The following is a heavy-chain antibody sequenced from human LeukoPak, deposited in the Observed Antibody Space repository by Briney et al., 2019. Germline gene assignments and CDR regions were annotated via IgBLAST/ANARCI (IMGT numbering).Heavy chain of an antibody. J-gene: IGHJ4*02. V-gene: IGHV4-59*08. CDR2: VHYTGST. CDR1: GDSITPWY. CDR3: VGQTWLLDY. Sequence: TSETLSLTCIVSGDSITPWYWSWVRQPPGQGLEWIGHVHYTGSTTYNPSLKGRVTISVDTSKNQFSLRMRSVTAADTAMYYCVGQTWLLDYWGQGILVTVSS. D-gene: IGHD3-9*01.